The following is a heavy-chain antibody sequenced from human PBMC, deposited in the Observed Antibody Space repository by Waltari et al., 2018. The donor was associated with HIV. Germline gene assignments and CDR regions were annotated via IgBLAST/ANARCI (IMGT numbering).Heavy chain of an antibody. D-gene: IGHD2-15*01. J-gene: IGHJ6*02. CDR1: GFTVSSNW. Sequence: VQLVESGGGLVQPGGYLRLSCEASGFTVSSNWLHWVRQAPGKGLVWVSCIKKDGSNTRYADSVKGRLTISRDNAKNTLYLQMNSLRAEDTAVYYCARGVGYGMDVWGQGTTVTVSS. V-gene: IGHV3-74*01. CDR2: IKKDGSNT. CDR3: ARGVGYGMDV.